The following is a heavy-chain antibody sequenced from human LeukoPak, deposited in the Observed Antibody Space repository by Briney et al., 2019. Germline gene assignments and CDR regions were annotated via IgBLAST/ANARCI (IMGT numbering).Heavy chain of an antibody. CDR2: IKRDGSEK. D-gene: IGHD5-24*01. CDR3: ATEGHGYNYY. Sequence: GGSLRLSCAASGFTFSSYWMTWVRQAPGKGLEWVANIKRDGSEKHYVDSVKGRFTVSRDNAKNSMFLQMNSLRAEDTAVYYCATEGHGYNYYWGQGTLVTVSS. V-gene: IGHV3-7*03. CDR1: GFTFSSYW. J-gene: IGHJ4*02.